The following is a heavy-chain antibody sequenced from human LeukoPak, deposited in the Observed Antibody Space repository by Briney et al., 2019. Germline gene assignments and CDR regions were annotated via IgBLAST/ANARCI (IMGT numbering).Heavy chain of an antibody. D-gene: IGHD3-22*01. V-gene: IGHV3-23*01. Sequence: GGSLRLSCAASGFTFSTYAMSWVRQAPGKGLEWVSTISDSGANTYYADSVKGRFTISRDNAKNSLYLQMNSLRAEDTAVYYCARDEYYYDSSGYFLFDYWGQGTLVTVSS. CDR1: GFTFSTYA. CDR3: ARDEYYYDSSGYFLFDY. CDR2: ISDSGANT. J-gene: IGHJ4*02.